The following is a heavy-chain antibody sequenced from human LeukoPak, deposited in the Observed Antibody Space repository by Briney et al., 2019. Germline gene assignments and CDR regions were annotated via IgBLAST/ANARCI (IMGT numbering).Heavy chain of an antibody. Sequence: GESLKISCKGSGYSFTNYWIGWVRQMPGKGLEWMGIIYPGDSDTKYSPSFQGQVTISADKSISTAYLQWSSLKASDTAMYYCARGRHYDFWSGAPNWFDPWGQGTLVTVSS. J-gene: IGHJ5*02. CDR3: ARGRHYDFWSGAPNWFDP. D-gene: IGHD3-3*01. CDR1: GYSFTNYW. CDR2: IYPGDSDT. V-gene: IGHV5-51*01.